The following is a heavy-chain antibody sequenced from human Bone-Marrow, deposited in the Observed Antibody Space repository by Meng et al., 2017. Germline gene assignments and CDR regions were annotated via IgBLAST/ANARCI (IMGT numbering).Heavy chain of an antibody. J-gene: IGHJ5*02. D-gene: IGHD3-10*01. CDR2: IYYSGST. Sequence: GSLRLSCTVSGGSISSYYWSWIRQPPGKGLEWIGYIYYSGSTNYNPSLKSRVTISVDTSKNQFSLKLSFVTAADTAVYYCARARGGSGSYYRGAFAFDPWGQGTLVTVSS. CDR1: GGSISSYY. CDR3: ARARGGSGSYYRGAFAFDP. V-gene: IGHV4-59*01.